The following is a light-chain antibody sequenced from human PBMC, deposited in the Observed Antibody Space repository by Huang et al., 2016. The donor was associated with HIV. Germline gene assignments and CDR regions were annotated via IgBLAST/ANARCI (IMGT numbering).Light chain of an antibody. CDR2: GAS. V-gene: IGKV3-15*01. CDR3: QQYNNWPPYT. CDR1: QSVSSN. Sequence: VMTQSPATLSVSPGERATLSCRASQSVSSNLAWYQQKPGQAPRLLIYGASTRATGIPARFSGSGSGTEFTLTISSLQSADFVVYYCQQYNNWPPYTFGQGTRLGIK. J-gene: IGKJ2*01.